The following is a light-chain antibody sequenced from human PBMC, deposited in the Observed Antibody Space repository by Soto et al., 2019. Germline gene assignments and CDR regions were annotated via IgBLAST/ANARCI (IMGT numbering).Light chain of an antibody. CDR2: DVS. CDR1: SSDVGGYNY. V-gene: IGLV2-14*01. Sequence: QSALTQPASVSGSPGQSITISGTVTSSDVGGYNYVSWYQQHPGKAPKLMIYDVSNRPSGVSNRFSGSKSGNTASLTISGLQAEDEADYYCTSYTSIIPYVFGTGTKVTVL. CDR3: TSYTSIIPYV. J-gene: IGLJ1*01.